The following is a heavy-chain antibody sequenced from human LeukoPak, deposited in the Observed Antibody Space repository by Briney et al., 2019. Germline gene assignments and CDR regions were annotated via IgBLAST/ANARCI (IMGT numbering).Heavy chain of an antibody. V-gene: IGHV4-59*08. J-gene: IGHJ6*02. Sequence: SETLSLTCTVSGGSISGYYWSWIRQPPGKGLEWIGYIYFSGSTSYNPSLRSRVTISVDTSKNQLSLKLSSVTAADTAVYYCARRAGYYYGVDVWGQGTTVTVSS. D-gene: IGHD3-10*01. CDR1: GGSISGYY. CDR3: ARRAGYYYGVDV. CDR2: IYFSGST.